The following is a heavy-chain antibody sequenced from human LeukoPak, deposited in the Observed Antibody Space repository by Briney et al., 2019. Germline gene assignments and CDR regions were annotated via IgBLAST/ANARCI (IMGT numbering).Heavy chain of an antibody. CDR2: ISGSGDAT. V-gene: IGHV3-23*01. J-gene: IGHJ4*02. D-gene: IGHD4-23*01. CDR1: GFTFSNYA. Sequence: GGSLRLSCAASGFTFSNYAMTWVRQAPGKGLESISVISGSGDATNYADSVKGRFTISRDNSKSTLYVQMNSLRAEVTAVYYCAKLSPYGGIGYWGQGTLVTVPS. CDR3: AKLSPYGGIGY.